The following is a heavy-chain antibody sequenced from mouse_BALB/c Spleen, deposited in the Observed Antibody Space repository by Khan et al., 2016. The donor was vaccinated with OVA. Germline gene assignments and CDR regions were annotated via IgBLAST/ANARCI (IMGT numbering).Heavy chain of an antibody. V-gene: IGHV9-4*02. D-gene: IGHD2-14*01. CDR1: GYTFTTAG. J-gene: IGHJ4*01. CDR2: INTHSGVP. Sequence: QIQLVQSGPELKKPGETVRISCKASGYTFTTAGIQWVQQLPGKGLKWIGWINTHSGVPKYAEDFKGRFAFSLEISISTAYLQITTLTTEDTATYVGARGGAAYYRNDGGAMEYWGQGTSVTVSS. CDR3: ARGGAAYYRNDGGAMEY.